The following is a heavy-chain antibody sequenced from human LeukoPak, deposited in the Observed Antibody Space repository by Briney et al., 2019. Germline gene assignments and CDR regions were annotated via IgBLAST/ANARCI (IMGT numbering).Heavy chain of an antibody. Sequence: SVKVSCKASGGTFSSYAISWVRQAPGQGLEWMGGIIPIFGTANYAQKFQGRVTITTDESTSTAYMELSSLRSEDTAEYYCARRLQDPLVRGVNGDNWFDPWGQGTLVTVSS. D-gene: IGHD3-10*01. CDR3: ARRLQDPLVRGVNGDNWFDP. CDR2: IIPIFGTA. CDR1: GGTFSSYA. V-gene: IGHV1-69*05. J-gene: IGHJ5*02.